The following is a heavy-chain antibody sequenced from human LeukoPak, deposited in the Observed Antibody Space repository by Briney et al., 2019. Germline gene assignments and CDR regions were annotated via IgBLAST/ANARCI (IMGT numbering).Heavy chain of an antibody. CDR1: GFTFSGYY. D-gene: IGHD4-23*01. CDR2: ISSSGSTI. Sequence: GGSLRLSCAASGFTFSGYYMSWIRQAPGKGLEGVSYISSSGSTIYYADSVKGRFTISRDNAKNSLYLKMNSLRAEDTAVYYCARYQGSVTVVTPSPLDYWGQGTLVTVSS. V-gene: IGHV3-11*01. CDR3: ARYQGSVTVVTPSPLDY. J-gene: IGHJ4*02.